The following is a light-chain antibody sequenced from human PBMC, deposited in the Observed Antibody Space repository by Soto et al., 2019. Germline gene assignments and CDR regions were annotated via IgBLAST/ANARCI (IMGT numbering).Light chain of an antibody. CDR1: QNILYNTNKRNY. Sequence: DIVMTQSPDSLAVSLGERATINCKSSQNILYNTNKRNYLVWYQQKPGQPPRLLIHWASTRVSGVPDRFSGSESGTDFALTISSLEAEDVAVYFCQQYYSPPWTFGQGTKVEI. V-gene: IGKV4-1*01. CDR2: WAS. CDR3: QQYYSPPWT. J-gene: IGKJ1*01.